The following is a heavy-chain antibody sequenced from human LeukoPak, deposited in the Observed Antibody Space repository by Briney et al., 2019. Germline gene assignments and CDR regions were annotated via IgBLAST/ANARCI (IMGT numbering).Heavy chain of an antibody. CDR1: GGSISSGSYY. V-gene: IGHV4-39*07. J-gene: IGHJ6*03. D-gene: IGHD3-10*01. CDR3: ARFPRITMVRGVSRYYYMDV. Sequence: PSETLSLTCTVSGGSISSGSYYWSWIRQPPGKGLEWIGEINHSGSTNYNPSLKSRVTISVDTSKNQFSLKLSSVTAADTAVYYCARFPRITMVRGVSRYYYMDVWGKGTTVTVSS. CDR2: INHSGST.